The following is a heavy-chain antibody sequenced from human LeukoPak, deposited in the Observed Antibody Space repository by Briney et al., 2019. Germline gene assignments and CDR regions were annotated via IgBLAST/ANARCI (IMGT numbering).Heavy chain of an antibody. J-gene: IGHJ4*02. CDR1: GFRFYAFT. V-gene: IGHV3-23*01. CDR2: IDGGAVKT. CDR3: VKESPHWTVTPGD. Sequence: GGSLRLSCIASGFRFYAFTIGWVRQAPGKGLEWASGIDGGAVKTYFADSVKGRFTISRDNSKNTVHLQMNSLRAEDTGVYYCVKESPHWTVTPGDWGQGTLVIVSS. D-gene: IGHD4-17*01.